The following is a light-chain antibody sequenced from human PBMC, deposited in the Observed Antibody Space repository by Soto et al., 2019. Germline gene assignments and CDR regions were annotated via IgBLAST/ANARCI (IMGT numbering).Light chain of an antibody. J-gene: IGLJ1*01. CDR2: EVS. Sequence: QSALTQPASVSGSPGQSITISCTGSTSDVGAYNYVSWYQHHPGQAPQLMIYEVSNRPSGVSHRFSGSKSGNTASLTISGLQADDEGDYYCSSKTSSSSPFVFGTGTKVTVL. CDR1: TSDVGAYNY. V-gene: IGLV2-14*01. CDR3: SSKTSSSSPFV.